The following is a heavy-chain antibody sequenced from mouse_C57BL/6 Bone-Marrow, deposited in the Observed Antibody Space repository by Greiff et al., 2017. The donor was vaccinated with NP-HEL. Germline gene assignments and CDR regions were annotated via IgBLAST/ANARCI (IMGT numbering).Heavy chain of an antibody. CDR2: IYPGSGST. CDR3: ARHYYGSLYYFDY. D-gene: IGHD1-1*01. J-gene: IGHJ2*01. CDR1: GYTFTSYW. V-gene: IGHV1-55*01. Sequence: VQLQQSGAELVKPGASVKMSCKASGYTFTSYWITWVKQRPGQGLEWIGDIYPGSGSTNYNEKFKSKATLTVDTSSSTAYMQLSSLTSEDSAVYYCARHYYGSLYYFDYWGQGTTLTVSS.